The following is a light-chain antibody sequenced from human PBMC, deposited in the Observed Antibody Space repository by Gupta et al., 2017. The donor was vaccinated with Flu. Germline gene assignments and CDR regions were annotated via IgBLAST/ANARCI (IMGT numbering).Light chain of an antibody. CDR2: EVS. CDR3: SSYTSSSTLDVV. J-gene: IGLJ2*01. CDR1: SSDVGGYNY. V-gene: IGLV2-14*01. Sequence: QSALTQPASVSGSPGQSITISCTGTSSDVGGYNYVSWYQQHPGKAPKLMIYEVSNRPSGVSNRFSCSQSGNTASLTISGLQAEDEADYYCSSYTSSSTLDVVFGGGTKLTVL.